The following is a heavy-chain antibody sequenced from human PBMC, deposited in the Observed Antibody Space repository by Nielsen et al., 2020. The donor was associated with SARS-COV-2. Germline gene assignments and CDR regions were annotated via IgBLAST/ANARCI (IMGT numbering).Heavy chain of an antibody. Sequence: ASVKVSCKVSGGALTLFSMHWVRQAPGKGLEWMGEFDPQDGETTYAQKFQGRVTMTEDTSTGTAYMELSSLRSEDTAVYYCAPRVVPAANGGADYYYGMDVWGQGTTVTVSS. V-gene: IGHV1-24*01. J-gene: IGHJ6*02. CDR1: GGALTLFS. CDR3: APRVVPAANGGADYYYGMDV. CDR2: FDPQDGET. D-gene: IGHD2-2*01.